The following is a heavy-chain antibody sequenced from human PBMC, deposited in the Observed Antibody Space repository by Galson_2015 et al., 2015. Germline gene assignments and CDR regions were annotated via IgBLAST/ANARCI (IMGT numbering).Heavy chain of an antibody. D-gene: IGHD2-2*01. V-gene: IGHV3-9*01. CDR3: AKDMHPSTIVVVPAAPTLDV. CDR2: ISWNSGNI. CDR1: GFTFDDYA. J-gene: IGHJ6*04. Sequence: SLRLSCAASGFTFDDYAMHWVRQVPGKGLEWVSGISWNSGNIGYVDSVKGRFTISRDNAKNSLYLQMNSLRAEDTALYYCAKDMHPSTIVVVPAAPTLDVWGKGTRSPSPQ.